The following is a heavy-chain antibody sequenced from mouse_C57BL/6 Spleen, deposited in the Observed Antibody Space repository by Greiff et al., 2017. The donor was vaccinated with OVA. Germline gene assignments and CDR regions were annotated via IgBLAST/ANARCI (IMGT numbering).Heavy chain of an antibody. J-gene: IGHJ1*03. CDR1: GYTFTDYY. V-gene: IGHV1-19*01. Sequence: EVKLMESGPVLVKPGASVKMSCKASGYTFTDYYMNWVKQSHGKSLEWIGVINPYNGGTSYNQKFKGKATLTVDKSSSTAYMELNSLTSEDSAVYYCAREVQLGDWYFDVWGTGTTVTVSS. CDR2: INPYNGGT. D-gene: IGHD4-1*02. CDR3: AREVQLGDWYFDV.